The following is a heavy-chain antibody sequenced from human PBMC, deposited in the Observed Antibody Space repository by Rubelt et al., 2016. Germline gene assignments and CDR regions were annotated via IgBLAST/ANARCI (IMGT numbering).Heavy chain of an antibody. CDR2: INHSGST. D-gene: IGHD4-23*01. Sequence: QVQLQQWGAGLLKPSETLSLTCAVYGGSFSGYYWSWIRQPPGKGLEWIGEINHSGSTNYNPSLKSRVTISVDTSKNQFSLKLSSVTAADTAVYYCARIYGGNIDYWGQGTLVTVSS. J-gene: IGHJ4*02. CDR3: ARIYGGNIDY. CDR1: GGSFSGYY. V-gene: IGHV4-34*01.